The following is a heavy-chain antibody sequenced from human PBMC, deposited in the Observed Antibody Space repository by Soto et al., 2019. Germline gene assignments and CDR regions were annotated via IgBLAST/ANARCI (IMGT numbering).Heavy chain of an antibody. CDR2: IYYAGST. V-gene: IGHV4-30-4*01. J-gene: IGHJ5*02. CDR1: GDSISNGDHY. D-gene: IGHD2-8*02. CDR3: ARLGDTWTGAGGWFDP. Sequence: QVQLQGSGPGLVKPSQTLSLTCTVSGDSISNGDHYWTCIRQPPGKGLEWIGYIYYAGSTYYNPSLKSRVSISVDTSRNQFSLNLSSVTAADTAVYYCARLGDTWTGAGGWFDPWGQGTLVTVSS.